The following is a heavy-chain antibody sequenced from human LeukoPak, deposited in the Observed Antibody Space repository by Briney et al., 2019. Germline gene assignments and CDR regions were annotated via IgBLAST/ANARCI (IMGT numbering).Heavy chain of an antibody. Sequence: GGSLRLSCTASGFAVSSNYINWVRQALGKGLEWVSVIHSGGNTYYAHSVKDRFTISRDNSKNTVYLQMNSLRAEDTALYYCARERDGYCGGDCYYYYGMDVWGQGTTVTVSS. V-gene: IGHV3-66*01. CDR2: IHSGGNT. CDR1: GFAVSSNY. CDR3: ARERDGYCGGDCYYYYGMDV. D-gene: IGHD2-21*02. J-gene: IGHJ6*02.